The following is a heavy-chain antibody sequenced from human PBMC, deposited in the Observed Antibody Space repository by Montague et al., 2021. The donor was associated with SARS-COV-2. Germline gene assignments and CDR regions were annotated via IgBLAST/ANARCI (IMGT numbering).Heavy chain of an antibody. CDR3: ARDRDWDDWCGMDV. D-gene: IGHD2-21*01. V-gene: IGHV3-48*03. J-gene: IGHJ6*02. CDR1: RFIFSSYE. CDR2: ISSSGGGSTK. Sequence: SLRLSCAASRFIFSSYEMNWVRQAPGKGLEWISYISSSGGGSTKHYTDSVKGRFTISRDNAKNSLYLQMNSLRVEDTAIYYCARDRDWDDWCGMDVWGQGTTVTVSS.